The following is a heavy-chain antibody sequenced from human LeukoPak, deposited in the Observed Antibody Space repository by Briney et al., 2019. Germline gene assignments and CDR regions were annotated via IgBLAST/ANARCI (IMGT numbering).Heavy chain of an antibody. CDR1: GYGFSSYW. CDR3: TRRIDYGDYDY. J-gene: IGHJ4*02. D-gene: IGHD4-17*01. Sequence: GESLKISCKGSGYGFSSYWIGWVRQTPGKGLEWMGIINPLDSDTRYSPSFQGQVTFSADKSITTAYLQWSSLAASDTAMYYCTRRIDYGDYDYWGQGTLVTVSS. CDR2: INPLDSDT. V-gene: IGHV5-51*01.